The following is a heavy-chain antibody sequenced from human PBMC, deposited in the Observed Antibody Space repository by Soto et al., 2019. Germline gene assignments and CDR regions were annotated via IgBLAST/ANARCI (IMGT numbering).Heavy chain of an antibody. D-gene: IGHD5-18*01. Sequence: HPGGSLRLSCAASGFTFRDYGMHWVRQAPGRGLEWVALISYDGSIKYYADSVRGRFTISRDNSKNTLYLQMNSLRAEDTAVYYCANSEYSRYKNIDVWGQGTTVTVSS. CDR3: ANSEYSRYKNIDV. V-gene: IGHV3-30*18. CDR2: ISYDGSIK. J-gene: IGHJ6*02. CDR1: GFTFRDYG.